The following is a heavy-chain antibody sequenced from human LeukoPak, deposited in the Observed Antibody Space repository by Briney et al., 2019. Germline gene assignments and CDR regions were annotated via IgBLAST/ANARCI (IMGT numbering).Heavy chain of an antibody. CDR1: GFTFSSYE. J-gene: IGHJ4*02. V-gene: IGHV3-48*03. CDR2: ISGSDNTI. D-gene: IGHD3-16*01. CDR3: VSAYGGLLDY. Sequence: PGGSLRLSCAASGFTFSSYEMNWVRQAPGKGLEWVSYISGSDNTIYYADSVKGRSTISRDDTKNSLYMQMNSLRAEDTAVYYCVSAYGGLLDYWGQGTLVTVSS.